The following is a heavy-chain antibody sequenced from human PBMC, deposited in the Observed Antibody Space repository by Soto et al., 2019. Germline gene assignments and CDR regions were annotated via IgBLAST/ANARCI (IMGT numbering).Heavy chain of an antibody. CDR2: ISPNNGAT. CDR1: GYTFSDYY. CDR3: ARGGEFCSTGSCNSSLGDAFDV. Sequence: QVQLVQSGAEVKKPGASMKVSCKASGYTFSDYYMHWVRQAPGQGLECMGWISPNNGATNYAQKFQARVTMTRDASITTAYMELSRLRSDDTAVYYCARGGEFCSTGSCNSSLGDAFDVWGQGTTVTVSS. J-gene: IGHJ3*01. D-gene: IGHD2-15*01. V-gene: IGHV1-2*02.